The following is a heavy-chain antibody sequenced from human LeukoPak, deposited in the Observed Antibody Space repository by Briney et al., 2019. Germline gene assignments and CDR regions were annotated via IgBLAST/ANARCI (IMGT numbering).Heavy chain of an antibody. J-gene: IGHJ4*02. Sequence: GESLKISCKGSGYSFTSYWIGWVRQMPGKGLEWMGIIYPGDSDTRYSPSFQGQVTISADKSITTAYLQWSSLKASDTAIYYCAYSSDSGYYAHYFDYWGQGTLVTVSS. CDR3: AYSSDSGYYAHYFDY. D-gene: IGHD3-22*01. CDR2: IYPGDSDT. CDR1: GYSFTSYW. V-gene: IGHV5-51*01.